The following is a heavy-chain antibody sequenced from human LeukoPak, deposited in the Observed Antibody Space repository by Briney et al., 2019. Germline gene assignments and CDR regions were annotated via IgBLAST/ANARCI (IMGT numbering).Heavy chain of an antibody. V-gene: IGHV1-69*05. J-gene: IGHJ6*03. Sequence: ASVKVSCKASGGTFSSYAISWVRQAPGQGLEWMGGIIPIFGTANYAQKFQGRVTITTDESTSTAYIELSSLRSEDTAVYYCAGGQAHYYMDVWGKGTTVTVSS. CDR2: IIPIFGTA. CDR1: GGTFSSYA. CDR3: AGGQAHYYMDV.